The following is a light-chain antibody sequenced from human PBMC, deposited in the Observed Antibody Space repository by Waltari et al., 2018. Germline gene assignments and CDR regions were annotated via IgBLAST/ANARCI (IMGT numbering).Light chain of an antibody. Sequence: EIVLTQPPATLPLSPGDRAPLPCRAKESISSQLVWYQQKPGQAPSILNYDTSNRAAGLPARFSGSGSGTDFSLTISSLEPEDFVVYYCQHRSHWPMYTFGQGTKLEIK. CDR2: DTS. CDR1: ESISSQ. J-gene: IGKJ2*01. V-gene: IGKV3-11*01. CDR3: QHRSHWPMYT.